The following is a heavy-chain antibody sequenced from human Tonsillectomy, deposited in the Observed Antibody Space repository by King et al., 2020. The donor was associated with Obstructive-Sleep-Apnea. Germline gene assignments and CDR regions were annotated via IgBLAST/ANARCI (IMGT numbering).Heavy chain of an antibody. CDR1: GYPFIHYY. D-gene: IGHD6-19*01. CDR2: INPNGGVT. J-gene: IGHJ4*02. V-gene: IGHV1-2*02. Sequence: QLVQSGPEVKKPGASVRVSCKASGYPFIHYYIHWVRQAPGQGLEWMGWINPNGGVTDYAQKFQGRVTMTRDTSFTSVDMELNSLKSDDTAFYYCARDPGITLAGRPFDSWGQGTLVTVSS. CDR3: ARDPGITLAGRPFDS.